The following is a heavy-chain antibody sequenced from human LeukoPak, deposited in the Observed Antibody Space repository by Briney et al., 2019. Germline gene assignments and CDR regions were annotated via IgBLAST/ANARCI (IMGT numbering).Heavy chain of an antibody. CDR2: FDPKDGET. J-gene: IGHJ4*02. CDR3: ATILYSGSYYSFDY. CDR1: GYTLTELS. D-gene: IGHD1-26*01. Sequence: ASVKVSCKVSGYTLTELSMHWVRQAPGRGLEWMGGFDPKDGETIYAQKFQGRVTMTEDTSTDTAYMELSSLRSEDTAVYYCATILYSGSYYSFDYWGQGTLVTVSS. V-gene: IGHV1-24*01.